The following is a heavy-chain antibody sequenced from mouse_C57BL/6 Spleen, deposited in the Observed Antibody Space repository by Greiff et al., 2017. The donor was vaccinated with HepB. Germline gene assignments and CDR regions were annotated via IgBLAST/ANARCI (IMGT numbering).Heavy chain of an antibody. V-gene: IGHV7-3*01. CDR2: IRNKANGYTT. D-gene: IGHD4-1*01. Sequence: EVMLVESGGGLVQPGGSLSLSCAASGFTFTDYYMSWVRQPPGKALEWLGFIRNKANGYTTEYSASVKGRFTISRDNSQSNLYLQMNALRAEDSATYYCARFSELGTPDYWGQGTTLTVSS. CDR3: ARFSELGTPDY. CDR1: GFTFTDYY. J-gene: IGHJ2*01.